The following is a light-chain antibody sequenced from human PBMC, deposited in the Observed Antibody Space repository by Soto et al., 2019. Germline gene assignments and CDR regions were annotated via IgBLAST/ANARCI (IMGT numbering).Light chain of an antibody. CDR2: GVS. CDR3: QQYGTSPLT. J-gene: IGKJ3*01. Sequence: EIVLTQSPGTLSLSPGERATLSCRASQSVGSTYLAWYQQKPGQAPKLLIYGVSSRATGIPDRYSGSGSGTDFTLTIRRLEPEDFAVYYCQQYGTSPLTFGPGTKVDI. V-gene: IGKV3-20*01. CDR1: QSVGSTY.